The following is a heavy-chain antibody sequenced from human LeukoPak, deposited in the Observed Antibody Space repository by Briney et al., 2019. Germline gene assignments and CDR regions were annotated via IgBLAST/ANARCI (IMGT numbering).Heavy chain of an antibody. V-gene: IGHV1-2*02. D-gene: IGHD2/OR15-2a*01. CDR2: IGPHSTFT. CDR3: VREGEGPLSKDFDY. J-gene: IGHJ4*02. Sequence: ASVTVSCKSSGFTFTDHYIHWVRQGAGQGLEWMGYIGPHSTFTSSPQEFQGRVTMTRDASMSTAYMELTRLTSDDTAVYYCVREGEGPLSKDFDYWGQGTLVTVSS. CDR1: GFTFTDHY.